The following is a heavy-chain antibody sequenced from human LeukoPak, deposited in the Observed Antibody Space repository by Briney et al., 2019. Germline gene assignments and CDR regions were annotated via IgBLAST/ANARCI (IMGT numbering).Heavy chain of an antibody. CDR2: IIPIFGTA. J-gene: IGHJ5*02. CDR1: GGTFSSYA. CDR3: ARRSSSGYQISPGTFDP. Sequence: SSVKVSCKASGGTFSSYAISWVRQAPGQGLEWMGGIIPIFGTANYAQKFQGRATITTDESTSTAYMELSSLRSEDTAVYYCARRSSSGYQISPGTFDPWGQGTLVTVSS. V-gene: IGHV1-69*05. D-gene: IGHD3-22*01.